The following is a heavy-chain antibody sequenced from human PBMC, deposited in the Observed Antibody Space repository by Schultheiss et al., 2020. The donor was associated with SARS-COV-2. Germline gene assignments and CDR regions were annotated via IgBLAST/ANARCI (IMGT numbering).Heavy chain of an antibody. V-gene: IGHV3-11*06. Sequence: GESLKISCAASGFTFSDYYMSWIRQAPGKGLEWVSYISSSSSYTNYADSVKGRFTISRDNAKNSLYLQMNSLRAEDTAVYYCATIQYYYDTWGQGTLVTVSS. D-gene: IGHD3-22*01. CDR2: ISSSSSYT. CDR3: ATIQYYYDT. J-gene: IGHJ5*02. CDR1: GFTFSDYY.